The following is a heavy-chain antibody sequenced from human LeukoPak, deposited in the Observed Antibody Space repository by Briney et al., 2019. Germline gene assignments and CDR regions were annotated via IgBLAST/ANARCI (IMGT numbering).Heavy chain of an antibody. Sequence: PSETLSLTCAVYGGSFSGYYWSWIRQPPGKGLEWIGEINHSRSTNYNPSLKSRVTISVDTSKNQFSLKLSSVTAADTAVYYCARGVVWFGELYHPFDYWGQGTLVTVSS. CDR2: INHSRST. CDR3: ARGVVWFGELYHPFDY. D-gene: IGHD3-10*01. J-gene: IGHJ4*02. V-gene: IGHV4-34*01. CDR1: GGSFSGYY.